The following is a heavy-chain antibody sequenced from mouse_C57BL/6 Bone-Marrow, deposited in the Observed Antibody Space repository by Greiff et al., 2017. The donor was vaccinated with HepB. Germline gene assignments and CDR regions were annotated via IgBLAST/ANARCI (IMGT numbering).Heavy chain of an antibody. CDR3: ARQDYYGSRRDWYFDV. J-gene: IGHJ1*03. Sequence: VQLKESGGDLVKPGGSLKLSCAASGFTFSSYGLSWVRQTPDKRLEWVATISSGGSYTYYPDSVKGRFTISRDNAKNTLYLQMSSLKSEDTAMYDCARQDYYGSRRDWYFDVWGTGTTVTVSS. D-gene: IGHD1-1*01. CDR1: GFTFSSYG. CDR2: ISSGGSYT. V-gene: IGHV5-6*01.